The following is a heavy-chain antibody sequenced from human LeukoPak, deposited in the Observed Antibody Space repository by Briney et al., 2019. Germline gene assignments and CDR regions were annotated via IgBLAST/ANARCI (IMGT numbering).Heavy chain of an antibody. Sequence: SETLSLTCTVSGGSISSGSYYWNWIRQPAGRGLEWIGCIYTSGSTNYNPSLKSRVTISVDTSKNQFSLKLSSVTAADTAVFYCARHKMVRGIGYYYYMDVWGKGTTVTISS. CDR3: ARHKMVRGIGYYYYMDV. V-gene: IGHV4-61*02. J-gene: IGHJ6*03. CDR1: GGSISSGSYY. CDR2: IYTSGST. D-gene: IGHD3-10*01.